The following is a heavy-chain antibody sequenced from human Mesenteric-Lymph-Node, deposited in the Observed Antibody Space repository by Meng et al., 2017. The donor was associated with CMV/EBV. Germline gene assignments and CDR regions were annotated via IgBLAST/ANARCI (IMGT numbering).Heavy chain of an antibody. Sequence: GESLKISCAASGFTFSSYEMNWVRQAPGKGLEWISYISTSGGTMYYADSVKGRFTISRDNAENSLYLHMNSLRAEDTAVYYCAKGPTGDLYYFDYWGQGTLVTVSS. CDR3: AKGPTGDLYYFDY. CDR2: ISTSGGTM. V-gene: IGHV3-48*03. D-gene: IGHD7-27*01. CDR1: GFTFSSYE. J-gene: IGHJ4*02.